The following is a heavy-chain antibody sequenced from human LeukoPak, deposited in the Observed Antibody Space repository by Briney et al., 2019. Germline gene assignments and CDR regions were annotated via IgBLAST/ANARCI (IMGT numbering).Heavy chain of an antibody. D-gene: IGHD3-16*01. CDR3: ARGPEGGGI. Sequence: SVKVSCKASGGTFSSYAISWVRQAPGQGLEWMGRIIPIFGIANYAQKFQGRVTITADKSTSTAYMELSGLRSEDTAVYYCARGPEGGGIWGQGTLVTVSS. CDR1: GGTFSSYA. J-gene: IGHJ4*02. CDR2: IIPIFGIA. V-gene: IGHV1-69*04.